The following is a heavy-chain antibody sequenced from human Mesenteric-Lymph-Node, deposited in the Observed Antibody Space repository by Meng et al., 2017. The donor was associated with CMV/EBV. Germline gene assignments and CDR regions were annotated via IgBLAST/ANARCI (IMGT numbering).Heavy chain of an antibody. CDR1: GASIISGGRD. D-gene: IGHD5-24*01. Sequence: TVSGASIISGGRDGGWSRQHPGKGLEWIGDIYYSGSTYHNPSLKRRVAISVDTSKNQFALKLSSVTAADTAVYYCARDRDGYNLFDYWGQGTLVTVSS. CDR3: ARDRDGYNLFDY. CDR2: IYYSGST. V-gene: IGHV4-31*03. J-gene: IGHJ4*02.